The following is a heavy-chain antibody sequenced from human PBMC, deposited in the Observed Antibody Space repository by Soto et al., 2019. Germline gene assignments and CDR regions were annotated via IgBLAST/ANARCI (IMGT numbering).Heavy chain of an antibody. J-gene: IGHJ6*02. V-gene: IGHV1-69*13. D-gene: IGHD3-3*01. Sequence: ASVKVSCKASGGTFSSYAISWVRQAPGQGLEWMGGIIPIFGTANYAQKFQGRVTITADESTSTAYMELSSLRSEDTAVYYCARSGFSDFWSGYHYGMDVWGQGTTVTVSS. CDR3: ARSGFSDFWSGYHYGMDV. CDR2: IIPIFGTA. CDR1: GGTFSSYA.